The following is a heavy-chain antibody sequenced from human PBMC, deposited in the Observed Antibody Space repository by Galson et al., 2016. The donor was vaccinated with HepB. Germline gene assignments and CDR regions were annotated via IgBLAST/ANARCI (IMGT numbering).Heavy chain of an antibody. CDR2: ISSSSSYT. D-gene: IGHD3-10*01. CDR3: ARGRERTGSFDL. V-gene: IGHV3-11*06. J-gene: IGHJ3*01. Sequence: SLRLSCAASGVTFSTYYMSWIRQAPGKGLEWVSYISSSSSYTNYADSVKGRFTISRDNAKNSLYLQMNSLRAEETAVCYCARGRERTGSFDLWGQGTMVTVSS. CDR1: GVTFSTYY.